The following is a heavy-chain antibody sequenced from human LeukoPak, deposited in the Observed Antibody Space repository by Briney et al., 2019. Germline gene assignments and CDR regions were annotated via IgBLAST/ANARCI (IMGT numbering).Heavy chain of an antibody. Sequence: GESLKISCKGSGYSFTSYWIGWVRQMPGKGLEWMGIIYPGDSDTRYSPSFQGQVTISADKSISTAYLQWSSLKASDTAMYYCARFTFGGVIAASDDAFDIWGQGTMVTVPS. CDR3: ARFTFGGVIAASDDAFDI. V-gene: IGHV5-51*01. CDR2: IYPGDSDT. J-gene: IGHJ3*02. D-gene: IGHD3-16*02. CDR1: GYSFTSYW.